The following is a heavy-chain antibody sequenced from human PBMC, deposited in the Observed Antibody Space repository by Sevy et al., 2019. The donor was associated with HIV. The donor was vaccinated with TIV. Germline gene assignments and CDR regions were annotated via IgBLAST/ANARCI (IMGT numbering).Heavy chain of an antibody. Sequence: GGSLRLSCAASGFTFSSFAMGWVRQAPGKGLDWISVISGTGDHTYDADSVKGRFTISRHNSKNTLFLQMNSLRAEDTAIFYCAKKMGGGSGMAFLVDYWGQGTLVTVSS. CDR2: ISGTGDHT. V-gene: IGHV3-23*01. D-gene: IGHD2-8*01. CDR1: GFTFSSFA. J-gene: IGHJ4*02. CDR3: AKKMGGGSGMAFLVDY.